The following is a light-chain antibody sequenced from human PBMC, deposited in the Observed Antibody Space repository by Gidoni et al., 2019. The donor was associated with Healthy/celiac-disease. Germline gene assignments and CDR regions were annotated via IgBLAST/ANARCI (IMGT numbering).Light chain of an antibody. CDR2: GAS. Sequence: EIVMTPSPATLSVSPGDRATLSCRASQSVSSNLAWYQQKPGQAPRLLIYGASTRATGIPARFSGSGSGTQFTLTISSLQSEDFAVYYCQQYNNWPYTFXQXTKLEIK. CDR3: QQYNNWPYT. V-gene: IGKV3-15*01. J-gene: IGKJ2*01. CDR1: QSVSSN.